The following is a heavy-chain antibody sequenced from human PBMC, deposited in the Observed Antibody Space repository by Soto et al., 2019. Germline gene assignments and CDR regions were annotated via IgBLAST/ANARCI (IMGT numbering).Heavy chain of an antibody. CDR3: ASTTPVRRDFGVVRGYFQH. CDR1: GGSISSSSYY. CDR2: IYYSGST. J-gene: IGHJ1*01. Sequence: SETLSLTCTVSGGSISSSSYYWGWIRQPPGKGLEWIGSIYYSGSTYYNPSLKSRVTISVDTSKNQFSLKLSSVTAADTAVYYCASTTPVRRDFGVVRGYFQHWGQGTLVTVS. V-gene: IGHV4-39*01. D-gene: IGHD3-3*01.